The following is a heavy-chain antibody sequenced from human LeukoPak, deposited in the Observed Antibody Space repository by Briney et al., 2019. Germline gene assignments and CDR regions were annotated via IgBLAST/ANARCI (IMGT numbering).Heavy chain of an antibody. D-gene: IGHD3-16*02. CDR2: INPSGGST. J-gene: IGHJ4*02. CDR3: ARDSLGTRAFDY. Sequence: ASVKVSCKASGYTFTCYYMHWVRQAPGQGLEWMGIINPSGGSTSYAQKFQGRVTMTRDTSTSTVYMELSSLRSEDTAVYYCARDSLGTRAFDYWGQGTLVTVSS. V-gene: IGHV1-46*01. CDR1: GYTFTCYY.